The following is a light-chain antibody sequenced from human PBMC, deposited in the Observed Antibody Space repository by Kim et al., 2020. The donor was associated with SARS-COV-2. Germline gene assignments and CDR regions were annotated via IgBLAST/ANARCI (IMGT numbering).Light chain of an antibody. V-gene: IGKV1-13*02. CDR2: DVS. J-gene: IGKJ5*01. CDR3: QHFNSYL. Sequence: AIQLTQSPTSLSASVGARVTITCRATQGICSSIAWYQQKPGKTPNLLIYDVSNLESGVPSRFSGSGSGTDFTLTISSLQPEDLGTYYCQHFNSYLFGQGTRLEIK. CDR1: QGICSS.